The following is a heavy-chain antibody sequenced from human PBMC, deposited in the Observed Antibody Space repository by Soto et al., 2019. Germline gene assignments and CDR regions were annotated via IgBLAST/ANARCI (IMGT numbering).Heavy chain of an antibody. D-gene: IGHD5-12*01. Sequence: SETLSLTCTVSGGSVSSGDYFWGWIRQPPGKGLEWIGYIYDSGSSYYNPSLKSRVTMSVDTSKNQFSLKLRSVTAADTAMYYCAREKGYISGPKHFDSWGQGTLVTVSS. J-gene: IGHJ4*02. V-gene: IGHV4-30-4*01. CDR1: GGSVSSGDYF. CDR2: IYDSGSS. CDR3: AREKGYISGPKHFDS.